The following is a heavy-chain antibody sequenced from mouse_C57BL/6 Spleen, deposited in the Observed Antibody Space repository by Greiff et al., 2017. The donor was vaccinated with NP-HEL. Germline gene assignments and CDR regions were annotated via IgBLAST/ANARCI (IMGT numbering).Heavy chain of an antibody. V-gene: IGHV1-52*01. CDR2: IDPSDSET. D-gene: IGHD1-1*01. Sequence: VQLKQPGAELVRPGSSVKLSCKASGYTFTSYWMHWVKQRPIQGLEWIGNIDPSDSETHYNQKFKDKATLTVDKSSSTAYMQLSSLTSEDSAVYYCARGGYGSSYLDYWGQGTTLTVSS. J-gene: IGHJ2*01. CDR1: GYTFTSYW. CDR3: ARGGYGSSYLDY.